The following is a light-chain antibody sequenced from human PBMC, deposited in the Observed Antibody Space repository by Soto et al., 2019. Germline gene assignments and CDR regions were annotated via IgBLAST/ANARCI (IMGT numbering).Light chain of an antibody. CDR1: SSDVGGYNY. Sequence: QSALTQPASVSGSPGHSITISCTGTSSDVGGYNYVSWYQQHPGKAPKLMIYDVSNRPSGVSNRFSGSKSGNTASLTISGLQVEDEADYYCNSYTSRGSTTYVFGTGTKVTVL. J-gene: IGLJ1*01. V-gene: IGLV2-14*01. CDR2: DVS. CDR3: NSYTSRGSTTYV.